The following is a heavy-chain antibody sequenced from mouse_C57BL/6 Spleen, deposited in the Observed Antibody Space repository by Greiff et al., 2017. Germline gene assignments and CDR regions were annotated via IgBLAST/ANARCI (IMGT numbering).Heavy chain of an antibody. CDR1: GYAFSSSW. J-gene: IGHJ2*01. D-gene: IGHD1-1*01. CDR2: IYPGDGDT. V-gene: IGHV1-82*01. Sequence: VQLQQSGPELVKPGASVKISCKASGYAFSSSWMNWVKQRPGKGLEWIGRIYPGDGDTNYNGKFKGKATLTADKSSSTAYMQLSSLTSEDSAVYFCASLLTTVYFDYWGQGTTLTVSS. CDR3: ASLLTTVYFDY.